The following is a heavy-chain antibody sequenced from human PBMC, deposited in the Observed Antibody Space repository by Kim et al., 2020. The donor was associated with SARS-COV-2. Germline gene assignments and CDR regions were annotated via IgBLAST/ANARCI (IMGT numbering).Heavy chain of an antibody. CDR2: IYYSGST. Sequence: ETLSLTCTVSGGSISSSSYYWGWIRQPPGKGLEWIGSIYYSGSTYYNPSLKSRVTISVDTSKNQFSLKLSSVTAADTAVYYCAREPTGGSAFDIWGQGT. CDR3: AREPTGGSAFDI. CDR1: GGSISSSSYY. V-gene: IGHV4-39*01. J-gene: IGHJ3*02. D-gene: IGHD1-1*01.